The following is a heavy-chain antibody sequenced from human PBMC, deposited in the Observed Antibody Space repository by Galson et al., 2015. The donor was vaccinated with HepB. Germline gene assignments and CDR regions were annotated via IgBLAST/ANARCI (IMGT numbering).Heavy chain of an antibody. J-gene: IGHJ4*02. CDR3: ATGGFWSGSSPFDY. V-gene: IGHV3-11*06. CDR1: GFSFSDYY. CDR2: ITSSSSHT. D-gene: IGHD3-3*01. Sequence: SLRLSCAASGFSFSDYYLSWIRQAPGKGPEWVSYITSSSSHTKYADSVKGRFTISRDNTKNSLYLQMNSLRADDTAVYYCATGGFWSGSSPFDYWGQGTLVTVSS.